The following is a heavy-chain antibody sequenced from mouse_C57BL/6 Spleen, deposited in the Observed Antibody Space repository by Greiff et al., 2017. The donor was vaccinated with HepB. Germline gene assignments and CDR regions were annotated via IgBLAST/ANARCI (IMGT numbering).Heavy chain of an antibody. CDR1: GYAFSSYW. J-gene: IGHJ4*01. D-gene: IGHD1-1*01. V-gene: IGHV1-80*01. Sequence: QVQLKQSGAELVKPGASVKISCKASGYAFSSYWMNWVKQRPGKGLEWIGQIYPGDGDTNYNGKFKGKATLTADKSSSTAYMQLSSLTSEDSAVYFCARSRGHGATYYGSSYGDAMDYWGQGTSVTVSS. CDR2: IYPGDGDT. CDR3: ARSRGHGATYYGSSYGDAMDY.